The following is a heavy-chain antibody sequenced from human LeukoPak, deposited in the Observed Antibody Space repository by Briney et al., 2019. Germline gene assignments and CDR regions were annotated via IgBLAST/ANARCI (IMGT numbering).Heavy chain of an antibody. D-gene: IGHD3-22*01. Sequence: ASVKVSCKASGGTFSSYAISWVRQAPGQGLEWMGWINPNSGGTNYAQKFQGRVTMTRDTSISTAYMELSRLRSDDTAVYYCARTRRYYYDSSGYLFDYWGQGTLVTVSS. V-gene: IGHV1-2*02. CDR3: ARTRRYYYDSSGYLFDY. CDR1: GGTFSSYA. J-gene: IGHJ4*02. CDR2: INPNSGGT.